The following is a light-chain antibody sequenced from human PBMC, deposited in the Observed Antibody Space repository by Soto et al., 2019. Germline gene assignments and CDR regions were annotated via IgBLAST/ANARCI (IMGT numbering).Light chain of an antibody. J-gene: IGKJ4*01. V-gene: IGKV1-12*01. Sequence: DIQMTQSPSSVCASVGDRVTITCRASQYVSEWLAWYQQKPGKAPKPLIYATSNLRSGVPSRFSGSGSGTDFTLTISGLQTEDFATYYCQQTNSFPLTFGGGTKVEIK. CDR1: QYVSEW. CDR2: ATS. CDR3: QQTNSFPLT.